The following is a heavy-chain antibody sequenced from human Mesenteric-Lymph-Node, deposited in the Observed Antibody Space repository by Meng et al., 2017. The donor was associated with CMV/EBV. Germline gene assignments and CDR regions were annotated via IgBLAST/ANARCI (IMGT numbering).Heavy chain of an antibody. D-gene: IGHD5-12*01. V-gene: IGHV4-34*01. J-gene: IGHJ2*01. Sequence: IYGGSFSGHYWTWIRQTPGKGLEWIGEINHSGSTNSNPSLKSRVTISIDPSKNQYSLNLNSVTAADTAVYYCARYLVTTITYYFDLWGRGTLVTVSS. CDR2: INHSGST. CDR3: ARYLVTTITYYFDL. CDR1: GGSFSGHY.